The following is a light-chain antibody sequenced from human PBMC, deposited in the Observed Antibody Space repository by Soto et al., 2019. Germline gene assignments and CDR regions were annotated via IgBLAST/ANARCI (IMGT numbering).Light chain of an antibody. CDR3: QQCGNWPIT. CDR2: GAS. Sequence: DVHMTQNPSTLSASKGDRVTITCRASQSISRWLAWYQQKPGKAPMLLIYGASSLESGVPSRFSGSGSGTDFTLTISSLEPEDFAVYYCQQCGNWPITFAQGTRLDI. V-gene: IGKV1-5*01. J-gene: IGKJ5*01. CDR1: QSISRW.